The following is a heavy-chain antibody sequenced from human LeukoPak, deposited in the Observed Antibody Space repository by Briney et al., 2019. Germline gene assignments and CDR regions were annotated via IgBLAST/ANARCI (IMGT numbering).Heavy chain of an antibody. Sequence: SGGSLRLSCAACGFTFSSYAMNWVRQTPGKGLEVVSFITGGAGTTSCADSVKGRFATSRGNSKNTLYLQMNSMSDEDTAVYFCAKGTGNRHWLIDYWGQGTLVTISS. V-gene: IGHV3-23*01. J-gene: IGHJ4*02. CDR3: AKGTGNRHWLIDY. D-gene: IGHD5-12*01. CDR2: ITGGAGTT. CDR1: GFTFSSYA.